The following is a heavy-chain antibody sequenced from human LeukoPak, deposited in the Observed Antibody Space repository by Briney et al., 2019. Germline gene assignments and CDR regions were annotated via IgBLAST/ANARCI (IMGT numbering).Heavy chain of an antibody. CDR3: AKDLSSSGWLQGWFDP. Sequence: GGSLRLSCAASGFTFSSYAMSRVRQAPGKGLEWVSAISGSGGSTYYADSVKGRFTISRDNSKNTLYLQMNSLRAEDTAVYYCAKDLSSSGWLQGWFDPWGQGTLVTVSS. CDR2: ISGSGGST. CDR1: GFTFSSYA. D-gene: IGHD6-19*01. V-gene: IGHV3-23*01. J-gene: IGHJ5*02.